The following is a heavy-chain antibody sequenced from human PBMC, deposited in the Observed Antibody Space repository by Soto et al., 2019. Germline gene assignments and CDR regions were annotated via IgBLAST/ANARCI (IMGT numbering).Heavy chain of an antibody. Sequence: QLQLQESGSRLVKSSQTLSLTCTVSGDSMTSGDYSWSWIRQPPGKGLEWLGYIYRTGNTHYSPSLKSRVSISQARSKNLFSLELTSVTAADTAVYYCARGDYQYSIDYWGQGTLVTVSS. V-gene: IGHV4-30-2*01. CDR1: GDSMTSGDYS. D-gene: IGHD2-2*01. J-gene: IGHJ4*02. CDR3: ARGDYQYSIDY. CDR2: IYRTGNT.